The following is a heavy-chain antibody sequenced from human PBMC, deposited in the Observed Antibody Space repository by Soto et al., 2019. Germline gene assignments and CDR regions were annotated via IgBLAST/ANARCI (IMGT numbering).Heavy chain of an antibody. Sequence: QVQVVESGGGVVQPGRSLRLSCAASGFTFSTHAMHWVRQAPGKGLEWVAVITNGGNNQYYADSVTGRFTISRDNSKNTLYLPMNRLRPEDTAVYYCVKDRSGAWTFDYWGPGTLVTVSS. CDR2: ITNGGNNQ. V-gene: IGHV3-30-3*01. D-gene: IGHD1-1*01. CDR3: VKDRSGAWTFDY. J-gene: IGHJ4*02. CDR1: GFTFSTHA.